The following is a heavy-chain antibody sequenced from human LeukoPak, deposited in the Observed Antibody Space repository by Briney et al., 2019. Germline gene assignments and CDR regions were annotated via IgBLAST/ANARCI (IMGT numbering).Heavy chain of an antibody. J-gene: IGHJ5*02. V-gene: IGHV1-69*06. Sequence: SVKVSCQASGGTFSSYAISWVRQAPGQGLEWMGGIIPIFGTANYAQKFQGRVTITADKSTSTAYLGLSSLRSEDTAVYYCASQSSSWYWFDPWGQGTLVTVSS. CDR3: ASQSSSWYWFDP. D-gene: IGHD6-13*01. CDR1: GGTFSSYA. CDR2: IIPIFGTA.